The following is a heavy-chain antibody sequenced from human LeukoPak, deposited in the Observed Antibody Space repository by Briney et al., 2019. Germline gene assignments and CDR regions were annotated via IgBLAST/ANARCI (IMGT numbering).Heavy chain of an antibody. CDR2: INHSGST. CDR1: GGSFSGHY. J-gene: IGHJ5*02. Sequence: PSETLSLTCAVYGGSFSGHYWSWIRQPPGKGLEWIGEINHSGSTNYNPSLKSRVTISVDTSKNQFSQKLSSVTAADTAVYYCARAPYYDFWSSYPTKLRANWFDPWGQGTLVTVSS. V-gene: IGHV4-34*01. D-gene: IGHD3-3*01. CDR3: ARAPYYDFWSSYPTKLRANWFDP.